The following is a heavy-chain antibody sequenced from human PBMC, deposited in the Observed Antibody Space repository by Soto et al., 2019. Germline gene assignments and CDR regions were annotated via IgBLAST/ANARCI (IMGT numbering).Heavy chain of an antibody. CDR3: ARDNQEPLVAATIRAFDYYYYYGMDV. V-gene: IGHV1-69*13. Sequence: SVKVSCKASGGTFSSYAISWVRQAPGQGLEWMGGIIPIFGTANYAQKFQGRVTITADESTSTAYMELSSLRSEDTAVYYCARDNQEPLVAATIRAFDYYYYYGMDVWGQGTTVTVSS. CDR2: IIPIFGTA. D-gene: IGHD2-15*01. J-gene: IGHJ6*02. CDR1: GGTFSSYA.